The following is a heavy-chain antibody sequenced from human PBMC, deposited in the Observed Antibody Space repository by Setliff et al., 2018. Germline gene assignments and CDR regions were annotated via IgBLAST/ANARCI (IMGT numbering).Heavy chain of an antibody. J-gene: IGHJ4*02. Sequence: RASVKVSCKASGYTFTDYYMHWVQQAPGKGLEWMGRVDPEDGETTYAEKFQGRVTITADTSTDTAYMELSSLRSEDTAVYYCATDYNYGLDYWGQGTQVTVSS. V-gene: IGHV1-69-2*01. CDR2: VDPEDGET. D-gene: IGHD5-18*01. CDR3: ATDYNYGLDY. CDR1: GYTFTDYY.